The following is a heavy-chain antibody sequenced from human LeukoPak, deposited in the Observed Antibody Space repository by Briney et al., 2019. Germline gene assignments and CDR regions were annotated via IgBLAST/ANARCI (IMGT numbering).Heavy chain of an antibody. V-gene: IGHV1-2*02. CDR1: GYTFTGYY. D-gene: IGHD1-20*01. J-gene: IGHJ4*02. CDR2: INPNSGGT. Sequence: GASVKVSCKASGYTFTGYYMHWVRQAPGQGLEWMGWINPNSGGTNYAQKFQGRVTLTRDTSISTVYMELSRLRSDDTAVYYCARVSITGIHVTGYWGQGTLVTVSS. CDR3: ARVSITGIHVTGY.